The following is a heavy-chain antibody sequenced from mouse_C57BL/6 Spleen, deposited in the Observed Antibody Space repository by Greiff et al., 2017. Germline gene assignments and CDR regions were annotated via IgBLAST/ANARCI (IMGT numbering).Heavy chain of an antibody. D-gene: IGHD2-5*01. CDR1: GYTFTDYE. CDR3: TREEAYYSNYDYAMDY. J-gene: IGHJ4*01. V-gene: IGHV1-15*01. Sequence: QVQLKQSGAELVRPGASVTLSCKASGYTFTDYEMHWVKQTPVHGLEWIGAIDPETGGTAYNQKFKGKAILTADKSSSTAYMELRSLTSEDSAVYYCTREEAYYSNYDYAMDYWGQGTSVTVSS. CDR2: IDPETGGT.